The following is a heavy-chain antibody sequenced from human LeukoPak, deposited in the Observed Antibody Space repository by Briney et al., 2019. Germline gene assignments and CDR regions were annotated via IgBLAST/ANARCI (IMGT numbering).Heavy chain of an antibody. J-gene: IGHJ4*02. CDR3: AKGDTASLGFDY. D-gene: IGHD5-18*01. CDR1: GFTFDDYA. Sequence: GGSLRLSCAASGFTFDDYAMHWVRQAPGKGLEWVSGISWNSGSIGYADSVKGRFTISRDNAKNSLYLQMNSLRAEDTALYYCAKGDTASLGFDYWGQGTLVTVSS. V-gene: IGHV3-9*01. CDR2: ISWNSGSI.